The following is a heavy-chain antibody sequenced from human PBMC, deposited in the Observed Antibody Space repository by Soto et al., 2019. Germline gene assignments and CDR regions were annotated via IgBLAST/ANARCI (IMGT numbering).Heavy chain of an antibody. CDR3: AREGRGGYSSGWYLFDP. D-gene: IGHD6-19*01. V-gene: IGHV1-69*08. CDR2: IIPILGIA. Sequence: QVQLVQSGAEVKKPGSSVKVSCKASGGTFSSYTISWVRQAPGQGLEWMGRIIPILGIANYAQKFQGRVTITADKSTSTAYMELSSLRSEDTAVYYCAREGRGGYSSGWYLFDPWGQGTLVTVSS. CDR1: GGTFSSYT. J-gene: IGHJ5*02.